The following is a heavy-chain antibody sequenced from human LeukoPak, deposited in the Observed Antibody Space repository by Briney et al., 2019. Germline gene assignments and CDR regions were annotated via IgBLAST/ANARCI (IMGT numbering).Heavy chain of an antibody. D-gene: IGHD6-13*01. V-gene: IGHV1-2*02. Sequence: ASVKVSCKASGYTFTGYYMHWVRQAPGQGLEWMGWINPSSGGTNYAQKFQGRVTMTRDTSISTAYMELSRLRSDDTAVYYCARGEQQLEFDYWGQGTLVTVSS. CDR3: ARGEQQLEFDY. CDR2: INPSSGGT. CDR1: GYTFTGYY. J-gene: IGHJ4*02.